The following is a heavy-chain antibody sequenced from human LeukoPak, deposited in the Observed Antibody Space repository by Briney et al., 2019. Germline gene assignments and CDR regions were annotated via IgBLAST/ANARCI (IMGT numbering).Heavy chain of an antibody. D-gene: IGHD3-10*01. CDR3: AKDRGDVDLQYFDS. CDR2: ISGSDGST. J-gene: IGHJ4*02. V-gene: IGHV3-23*01. CDR1: GFTFNTYA. Sequence: GGSLRLSCAASGFTFNTYAMNWVRQAPGKGLERVSAISGSDGSTCYADSVRGRFTITRDNSKNTLYLQMNSLRAEDTAVYYCAKDRGDVDLQYFDSWGQGTLVTVSS.